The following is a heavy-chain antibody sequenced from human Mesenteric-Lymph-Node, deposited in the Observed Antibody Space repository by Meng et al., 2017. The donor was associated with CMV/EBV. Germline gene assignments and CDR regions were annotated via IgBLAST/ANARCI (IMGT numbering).Heavy chain of an antibody. D-gene: IGHD1-26*01. J-gene: IGHJ4*02. Sequence: GGSLRLSCAASGFAFDDYAMHWVRQAPGKGLEWVSGISWNSAAVSFADSVKGRFTISRDNAKRSLYLQLTTLRPEDTALYYCAKAAGWEQPNQLDYWGQGTLVTVSS. V-gene: IGHV3-9*01. CDR1: GFAFDDYA. CDR2: ISWNSAAV. CDR3: AKAAGWEQPNQLDY.